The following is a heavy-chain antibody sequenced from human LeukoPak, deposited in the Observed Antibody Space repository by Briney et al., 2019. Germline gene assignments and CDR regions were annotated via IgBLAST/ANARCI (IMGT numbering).Heavy chain of an antibody. J-gene: IGHJ4*02. D-gene: IGHD1-14*01. Sequence: GGSLRLSCAASGFTFSGHWMSWVRQAPGKRLEWVANINQGGSDKYCVDSVKGRFTISRDNANNLLYLQMNSLRGEDTAVYYCTRDRSRAEDDWGQGTLVTVSS. CDR2: INQGGSDK. V-gene: IGHV3-7*01. CDR1: GFTFSGHW. CDR3: TRDRSRAEDD.